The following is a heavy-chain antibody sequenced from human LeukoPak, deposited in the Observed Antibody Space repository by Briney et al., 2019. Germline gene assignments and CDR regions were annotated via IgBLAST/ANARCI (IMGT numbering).Heavy chain of an antibody. Sequence: GASVKVSCKASGYTFTGYYMHWARQAPGQGLEWMGWINPNSGGTNYAQKFQGRVTMTRDTSISTAYMELSRLRSDDTAVYYCAREDSSGWYGMNWFDPWGQGTLVTVSS. J-gene: IGHJ5*02. CDR1: GYTFTGYY. CDR3: AREDSSGWYGMNWFDP. V-gene: IGHV1-2*02. D-gene: IGHD6-13*01. CDR2: INPNSGGT.